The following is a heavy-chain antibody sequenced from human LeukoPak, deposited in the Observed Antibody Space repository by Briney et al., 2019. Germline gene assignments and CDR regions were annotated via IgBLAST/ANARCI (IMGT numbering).Heavy chain of an antibody. CDR2: FDPEDGET. Sequence: SVKVSCKVSGYTLTELSVHWVRQAPGKGLEWMGGFDPEDGETIYAQKFQGRVTMTEDTSTDTAYMELSSLRSEDTAVYYCATEPLSYCSSTSCFDWGQGTLVTVSS. D-gene: IGHD2-2*01. J-gene: IGHJ4*02. V-gene: IGHV1-24*01. CDR1: GYTLTELS. CDR3: ATEPLSYCSSTSCFD.